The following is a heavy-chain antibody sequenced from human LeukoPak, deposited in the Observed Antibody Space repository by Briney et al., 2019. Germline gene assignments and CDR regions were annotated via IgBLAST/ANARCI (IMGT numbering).Heavy chain of an antibody. CDR2: ISGSGGST. V-gene: IGHV3-23*01. CDR3: AKGEYSSSSHFDY. J-gene: IGHJ4*02. D-gene: IGHD6-13*01. Sequence: GSLRLSCAASGFTFSSYAMSWVRQAPGKGLEWVSAISGSGGSTYYADSVKGRFTTSRDNSKNTLYLQMNSLRAEDTAVYYCAKGEYSSSSHFDYWGQGTLVTVSS. CDR1: GFTFSSYA.